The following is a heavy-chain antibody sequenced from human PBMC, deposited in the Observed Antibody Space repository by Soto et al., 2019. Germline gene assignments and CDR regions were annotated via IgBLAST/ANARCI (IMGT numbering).Heavy chain of an antibody. V-gene: IGHV3-30*18. Sequence: GGSLRLSCAASGFTFSSYGMHWVRQAPGKGLEWVAVISYDGSNKYYADSVKGRFTISRDNSKNTLYLQMNSLRAEDTAVYYCAKDVAAGNYYFDYWGQGTLVTVSS. CDR2: ISYDGSNK. CDR1: GFTFSSYG. D-gene: IGHD6-13*01. J-gene: IGHJ4*02. CDR3: AKDVAAGNYYFDY.